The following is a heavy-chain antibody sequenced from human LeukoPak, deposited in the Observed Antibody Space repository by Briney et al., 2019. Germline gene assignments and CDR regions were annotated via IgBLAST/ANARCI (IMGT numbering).Heavy chain of an antibody. D-gene: IGHD4-17*01. CDR1: GDSVSSNSAA. CDR3: AREDYYGDYYYYGMDV. V-gene: IGHV6-1*01. CDR2: TYYRSKWYN. J-gene: IGHJ6*02. Sequence: SQTLPLTCAISGDSVSSNSAAWNWIRQSPSRGLEWLGRTYYRSKWYNDYAVSVKSRITINPDTSKNQFSLQLNSVTPEDTAVYYCAREDYYGDYYYYGMDVWGQGTTVTVSS.